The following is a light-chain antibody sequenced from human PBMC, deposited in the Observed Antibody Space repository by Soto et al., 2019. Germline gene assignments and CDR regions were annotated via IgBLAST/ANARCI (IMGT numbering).Light chain of an antibody. CDR3: HQYATSSPT. Sequence: DIQMTQSPCTLSASVGDRVTVTCRASQSISVYLAWYQQRPREAPKLLIYGGSSLESGVPSRFSGSGSGTEFTLPISSLQPTDFATYYCHQYATSSPTFGQGTKLEI. CDR1: QSISVY. V-gene: IGKV1-5*01. J-gene: IGKJ2*01. CDR2: GGS.